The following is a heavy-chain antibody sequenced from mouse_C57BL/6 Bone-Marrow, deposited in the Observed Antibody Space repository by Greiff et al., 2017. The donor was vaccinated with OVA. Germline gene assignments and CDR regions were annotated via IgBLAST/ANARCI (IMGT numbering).Heavy chain of an antibody. CDR3: ARGDGYYVGWFAY. J-gene: IGHJ3*01. D-gene: IGHD2-3*01. Sequence: EVQLVESGGGLVKPGGSLKLSCAASGFTFSDYGMHWVRQAPEKGLEWVAYISSGSSTIYYADTVKGRFTIARDNAKNTLFLQMTSLRSEDTAMYYCARGDGYYVGWFAYWGQGTLVTVSA. CDR1: GFTFSDYG. CDR2: ISSGSSTI. V-gene: IGHV5-17*01.